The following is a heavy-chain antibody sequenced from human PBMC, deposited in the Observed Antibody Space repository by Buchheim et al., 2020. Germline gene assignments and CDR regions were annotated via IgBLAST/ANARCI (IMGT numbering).Heavy chain of an antibody. CDR2: ISYDGSNK. CDR1: GFTFSSYA. J-gene: IGHJ6*02. V-gene: IGHV3-30-3*01. Sequence: QVQLVESGGGVVQPGRSLRLSCAASGFTFSSYAMHWVRQAPGKGLEWVAVISYDGSNKYYADSVKGRFTISRDNSKNTLYLQMNSLRAEDTAVYYCARDQGSGWYENLYGMDVWGQGTT. D-gene: IGHD6-19*01. CDR3: ARDQGSGWYENLYGMDV.